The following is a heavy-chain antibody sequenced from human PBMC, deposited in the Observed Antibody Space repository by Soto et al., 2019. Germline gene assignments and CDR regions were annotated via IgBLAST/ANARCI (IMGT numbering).Heavy chain of an antibody. J-gene: IGHJ4*02. V-gene: IGHV3-30*01. D-gene: IGHD3-16*01. CDR1: GFIFTSYI. CDR3: ARDKRLLFDCNFDS. CDR2: VSYDGSKK. Sequence: QVQLVESGGGVVQPRRSLRLSCAASGFIFTSYIVHWVRQAPGKGLEWVASVSYDGSKKHYADSVKGRFSISRDNSKNTVYLQMNSLRTEDTAVYYCARDKRLLFDCNFDSCGQGTLVTVSS.